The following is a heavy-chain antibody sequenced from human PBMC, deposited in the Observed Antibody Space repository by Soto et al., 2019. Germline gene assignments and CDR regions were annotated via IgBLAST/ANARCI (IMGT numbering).Heavy chain of an antibody. J-gene: IGHJ4*02. CDR2: ISGSGGST. D-gene: IGHD3-9*01. V-gene: IGHV3-23*01. Sequence: GGSLRLSCAASGFTFSSYAMSWVRQAPGKGLEWVSAISGSGGSTYYADSVKGRFTISRDNSKNTLYLQMNNLRAEDTAVYYCATDHRLRYFDYHFDYWGQGTLVTVSS. CDR1: GFTFSSYA. CDR3: ATDHRLRYFDYHFDY.